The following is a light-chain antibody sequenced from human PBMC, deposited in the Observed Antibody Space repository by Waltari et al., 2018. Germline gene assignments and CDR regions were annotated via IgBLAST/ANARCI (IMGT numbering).Light chain of an antibody. CDR2: QVS. Sequence: EVVLTQSPLSLHVTLGQPPSFSCRSVEGLLYTDGHTYLNWFHQRPGPSPRRLIYQVSKRESGLPDRFTGYVAGTDFTLRISRVQPEDVGIYFCMQATHWPITFGQGTRLEIK. CDR1: EGLLYTDGHTY. V-gene: IGKV2-30*01. CDR3: MQATHWPIT. J-gene: IGKJ5*01.